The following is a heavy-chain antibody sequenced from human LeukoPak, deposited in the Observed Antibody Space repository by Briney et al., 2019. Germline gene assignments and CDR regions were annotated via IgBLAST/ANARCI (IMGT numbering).Heavy chain of an antibody. CDR2: IYYSGST. J-gene: IGHJ5*02. Sequence: SETLSLTCPVSGGSISSYYWSWIRPPPGKGLEWIGYIYYSGSTNYNPSLKSRVTISVDTSKNQFSLKLSSVTPANTAVYYCARVPASTVTRSNWFDGWGQGRLVTVYS. V-gene: IGHV4-59*01. CDR1: GGSISSYY. CDR3: ARVPASTVTRSNWFDG. D-gene: IGHD4-17*01.